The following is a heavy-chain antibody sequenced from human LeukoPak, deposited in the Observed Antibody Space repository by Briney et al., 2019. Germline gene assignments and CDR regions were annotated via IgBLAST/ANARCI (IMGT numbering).Heavy chain of an antibody. J-gene: IGHJ4*02. D-gene: IGHD3-9*01. CDR3: ARDLNYHILTGALRAYFDS. CDR1: GFTFRRCS. Sequence: ALGSLRPSWVSSGFTFRRCSMNLVREAPAQGLEWVSSMIRIITYVYYAHSVTGGFTISRDNANTSMYLQMHSLRADATAVYYCARDLNYHILTGALRAYFDSWGKGTRVTVSS. V-gene: IGHV3-21*01. CDR2: MIRIITYV.